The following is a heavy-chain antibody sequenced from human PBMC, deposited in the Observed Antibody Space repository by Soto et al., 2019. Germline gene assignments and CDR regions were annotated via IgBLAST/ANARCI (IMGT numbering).Heavy chain of an antibody. V-gene: IGHV4-59*01. Sequence: LETLSLTCSVSGDSISSYYLSWIRQPPGKGLEWIGYIYYSGSTNYNPSYKSRVTISVDTPKNQFSMKLTSVTAADTAVYYCARGVATIGPWGQGTLVTV. CDR1: GDSISSYY. J-gene: IGHJ5*02. CDR2: IYYSGST. D-gene: IGHD5-12*01. CDR3: ARGVATIGP.